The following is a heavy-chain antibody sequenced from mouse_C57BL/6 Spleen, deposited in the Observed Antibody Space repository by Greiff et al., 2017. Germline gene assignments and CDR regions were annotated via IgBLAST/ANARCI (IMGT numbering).Heavy chain of an antibody. J-gene: IGHJ2*01. Sequence: VQLQQSGPGLVKPSQTVFLTCTVTGISITTGNYRWSWIRQFPGNKLEWIGYIYYSGTITYNQSLTSPPPITRDTPKNQFFLEMNSVTAENTATDYGARDGYWNEGDYFDYWGQGTTLTVSS. CDR3: ARDGYWNEGDYFDY. V-gene: IGHV3-5*01. CDR1: GISITTGNYR. CDR2: IYYSGTI. D-gene: IGHD2-14*01.